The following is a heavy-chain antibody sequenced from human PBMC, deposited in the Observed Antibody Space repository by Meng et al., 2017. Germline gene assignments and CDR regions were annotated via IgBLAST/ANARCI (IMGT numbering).Heavy chain of an antibody. D-gene: IGHD5-24*01. V-gene: IGHV4-31*03. J-gene: IGHJ3*02. CDR2: IYYSGST. CDR3: ARDQGWLPFRDAFDI. Sequence: QQQEAGPGPCKPSQTRSPTCTGPGGSISSGGYYWSWIRQHPGKGLEWIGYIYYSGSTYYNPSLKSRVTISVDTSKNQFSLKLSSVTAADTAVYYCARDQGWLPFRDAFDIWGQGTMVTVSS. CDR1: GGSISSGGYY.